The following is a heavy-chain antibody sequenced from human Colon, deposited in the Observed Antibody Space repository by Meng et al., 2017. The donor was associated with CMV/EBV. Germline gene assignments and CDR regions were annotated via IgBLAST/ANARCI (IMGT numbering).Heavy chain of an antibody. D-gene: IGHD3-3*01. CDR3: ARDPFQAHLLDDFLDS. CDR2: IKQNGRET. V-gene: IGHV3-7*01. J-gene: IGHJ4*02. CDR1: GFIFNNFA. Sequence: GESLKISCKASGFIFNNFAMYWVRQAPGKGLEWVANIKQNGRETSYADSVKGRFSISRDDAKNSLFLQMNSLRPEDTAVYYCARDPFQAHLLDDFLDSWGQGTLVTVSS.